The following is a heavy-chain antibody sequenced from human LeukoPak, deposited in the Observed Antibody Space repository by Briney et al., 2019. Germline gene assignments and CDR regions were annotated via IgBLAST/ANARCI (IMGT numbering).Heavy chain of an antibody. V-gene: IGHV4-59*08. D-gene: IGHD6-19*01. CDR2: IYYSGRT. CDR1: GGSISSYY. J-gene: IGHJ5*02. CDR3: ARRVSGLDWFDP. Sequence: SETLSLTCTVSGGSISSYYWSWIRQPPGKGLEWIGYIYYSGRTNYNPSLKSRVTISVDTSKNQFSLDLNSVTAADTAVYYCARRVSGLDWFDPWGQGTLVTVAS.